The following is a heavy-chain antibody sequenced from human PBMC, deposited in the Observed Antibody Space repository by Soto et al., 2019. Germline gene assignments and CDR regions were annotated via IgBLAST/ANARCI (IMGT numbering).Heavy chain of an antibody. V-gene: IGHV4-4*02. CDR1: GGSISSGNW. CDR2: IYHSGST. J-gene: IGHJ6*02. Sequence: SETLSLTCAVSGGSISSGNWWSWVRQPPGKGLEWIGEIYHSGSTNYHPSLKSRVTISVDKSKNQFSLKLSSVTAADTAVYYCAGIGGDCGGDCYPFGSDHYGMDVWGPGTTVTVSS. D-gene: IGHD2-21*02. CDR3: AGIGGDCGGDCYPFGSDHYGMDV.